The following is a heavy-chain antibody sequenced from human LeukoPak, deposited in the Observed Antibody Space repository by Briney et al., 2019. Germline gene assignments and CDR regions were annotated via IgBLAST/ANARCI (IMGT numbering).Heavy chain of an antibody. CDR1: GFTFSSYW. CDR3: AKGDRGIAAGANLDY. J-gene: IGHJ4*02. CDR2: IKQDGSAK. Sequence: GGSLRLSCAASGFTFSSYWMSWVRQAPGKGLEWVANIKQDGSAKNYGDSVKGRFTISRDNSNNTLYLQMNSLRAEDTAVYYCAKGDRGIAAGANLDYWGQGTLVTVSS. V-gene: IGHV3-7*03. D-gene: IGHD6-13*01.